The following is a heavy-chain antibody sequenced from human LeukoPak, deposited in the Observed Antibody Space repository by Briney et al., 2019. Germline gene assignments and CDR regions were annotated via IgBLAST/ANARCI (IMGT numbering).Heavy chain of an antibody. J-gene: IGHJ4*02. D-gene: IGHD4-17*01. Sequence: PSDTLSLTCTVSGGSISSYYWSWIRQPPGKELKWIGYLYYSGSTNYNPSFKSRVTMSVDTSKNLFSLKLNSMTAADTAVYFCARGRYNDYGFDYWGQGTLVTVSS. V-gene: IGHV4-59*07. CDR2: LYYSGST. CDR1: GGSISSYY. CDR3: ARGRYNDYGFDY.